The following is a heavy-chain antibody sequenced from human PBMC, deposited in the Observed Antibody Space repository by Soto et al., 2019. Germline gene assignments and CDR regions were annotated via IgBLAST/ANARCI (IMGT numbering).Heavy chain of an antibody. D-gene: IGHD3-22*01. J-gene: IGHJ4*02. V-gene: IGHV3-48*02. CDR2: ISSSSSTI. CDR3: ARSMILPDY. CDR1: GFTFSSYS. Sequence: EVQLVESGGGLVQPGGSLRLSCAASGFTFSSYSMNWVRQAPGKGLEWVSYISSSSSTIYYADSVKGRFTISRDNAKNSLYLQINSLRDEDTAVYYCARSMILPDYWGQRTLVTVSS.